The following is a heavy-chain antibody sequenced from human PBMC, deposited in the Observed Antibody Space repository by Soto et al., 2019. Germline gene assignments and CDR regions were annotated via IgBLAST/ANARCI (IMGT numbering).Heavy chain of an antibody. J-gene: IGHJ4*02. CDR3: TTGTSSSLTPDSDY. V-gene: IGHV3-15*01. Sequence: GGSLRLSCAASGFPFSNAWMSLVRQSPGKGLEWVGRIKSKTDGGTTDYAAPVKGRFTISRDDSKNTLYLQMNSLKTEDKAVYYCTTGTSSSLTPDSDYWGQGTLVTVSS. D-gene: IGHD6-13*01. CDR1: GFPFSNAW. CDR2: IKSKTDGGTT.